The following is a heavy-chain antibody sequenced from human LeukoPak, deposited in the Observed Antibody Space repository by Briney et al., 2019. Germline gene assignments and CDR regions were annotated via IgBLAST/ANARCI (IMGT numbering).Heavy chain of an antibody. CDR3: ARVKGYGGMRGAFDI. V-gene: IGHV1-46*01. CDR1: GNTFTSDY. CDR2: INPSGGST. Sequence: ASVKVSCKASGNTFTSDYMHWVRQAPGQGLEWMGIINPSGGSTSYAQKFQGRVTMTRDTSTSTVYMELSSLRSEDTAVYYCARVKGYGGMRGAFDIWGQGTMVTVSS. D-gene: IGHD4-23*01. J-gene: IGHJ3*02.